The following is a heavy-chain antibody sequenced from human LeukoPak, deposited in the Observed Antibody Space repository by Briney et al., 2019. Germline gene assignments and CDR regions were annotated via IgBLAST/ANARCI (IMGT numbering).Heavy chain of an antibody. Sequence: PSETLSLTCTVSGGSISSDYWSWIRQPPGKGLEWIGYVYYSGITNYNPSLKSRVTISVGTSKNHFSLKLTSVTAADTAVYYCVAEEYGTGSYYKSAFWGKGALVTVSS. CDR2: VYYSGIT. CDR3: VAEEYGTGSYYKSAF. D-gene: IGHD3-10*01. V-gene: IGHV4-59*08. CDR1: GGSISSDY. J-gene: IGHJ4*02.